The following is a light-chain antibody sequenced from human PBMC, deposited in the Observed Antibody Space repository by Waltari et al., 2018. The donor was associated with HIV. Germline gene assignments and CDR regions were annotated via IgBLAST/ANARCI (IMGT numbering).Light chain of an antibody. CDR1: QSVSTN. V-gene: IGKV3-15*01. CDR2: SAS. J-gene: IGKJ4*01. Sequence: EIVMTQSPATLSVSPGERATLSCRASQSVSTNLAWYQQKPGQAPGLLIYSASTRATGISSRFSGSGSGTVFTLTISSLQSEDFAVYYCQQRSDWPSLTFGGGTKVEIK. CDR3: QQRSDWPSLT.